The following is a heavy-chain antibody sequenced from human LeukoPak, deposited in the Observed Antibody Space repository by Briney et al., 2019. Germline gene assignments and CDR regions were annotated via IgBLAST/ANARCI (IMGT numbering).Heavy chain of an antibody. J-gene: IGHJ4*02. V-gene: IGHV4-59*12. CDR3: ARDYGGGILTGYFDY. CDR1: GGSISSYY. Sequence: SETLSLTCTVSGGSISSYYWSWIRQPPGKGLEWIGYIYYSGSTYYNPSLKSRVTISVDTSKNQFSLKLSSVTAADTAVYYCARDYGGGILTGYFDYWGQGTLVTVSS. CDR2: IYYSGST. D-gene: IGHD3-9*01.